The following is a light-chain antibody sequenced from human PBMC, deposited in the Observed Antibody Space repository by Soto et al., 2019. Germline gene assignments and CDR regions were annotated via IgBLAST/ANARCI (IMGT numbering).Light chain of an antibody. CDR1: SSDVGGYNY. V-gene: IGLV2-14*01. CDR3: SSYTSSSTLFYV. J-gene: IGLJ1*01. CDR2: DVS. Sequence: QSVLTQPASVSGSPGQSITISCTGTSSDVGGYNYVSWYQQHPGKVPKLMIYDVSNRPSGVSNRFSGSKSGNTASLTISGLQAEDEADYYCSSYTSSSTLFYVFGTGTRSPS.